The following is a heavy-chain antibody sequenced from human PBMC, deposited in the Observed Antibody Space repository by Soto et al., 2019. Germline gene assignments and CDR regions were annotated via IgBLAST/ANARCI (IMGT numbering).Heavy chain of an antibody. D-gene: IGHD3-10*01. CDR2: INSNGYS. J-gene: IGHJ6*02. CDR3: TRQGFGEVHGLVDV. V-gene: IGHV4-59*08. CDR1: GGTIIYY. Sequence: PSESQSLTCTVSGGTIIYYCSWMRLSPGKGLEWIGYINSNGYSSYNPSLKSRVTLSVDTSKNQFSLKLSSVTAADAAVYYCTRQGFGEVHGLVDVWGQGTTVTVSS.